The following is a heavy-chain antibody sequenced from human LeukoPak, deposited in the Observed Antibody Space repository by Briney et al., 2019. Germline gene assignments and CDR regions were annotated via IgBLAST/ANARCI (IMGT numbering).Heavy chain of an antibody. CDR3: LSEFHHGDC. J-gene: IGHJ4*02. D-gene: IGHD1-14*01. V-gene: IGHV1-18*01. CDR2: ITPYKGKR. Sequence: GASVKVSCKASGYTFITYGINWVRQAPGQGLEWMGRITPYKGKRNYAQKLQDRFTMTADTSTSTAYMGLGSLIPDDTAVYDCLSEFHHGDCSGQGTLVTVSS. CDR1: GYTFITYG.